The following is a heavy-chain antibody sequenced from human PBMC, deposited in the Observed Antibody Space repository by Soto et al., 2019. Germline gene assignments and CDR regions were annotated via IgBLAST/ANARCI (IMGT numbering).Heavy chain of an antibody. CDR3: ATHIRDVHNYYYYGMDV. J-gene: IGHJ6*02. V-gene: IGHV1-24*01. CDR1: GYTLTELS. D-gene: IGHD3-10*01. CDR2: FDPEDGET. Sequence: ASVKVSCKVSGYTLTELSMHWVRQAPGKGLEWMGGFDPEDGETIYAQKFQGRVTMTEDTSTDTAYMELSSLRSEDTAVYYCATHIRDVHNYYYYGMDVWGQGTTVTVSS.